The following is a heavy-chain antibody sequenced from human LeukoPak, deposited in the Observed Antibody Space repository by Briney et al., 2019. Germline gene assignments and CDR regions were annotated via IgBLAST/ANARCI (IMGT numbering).Heavy chain of an antibody. CDR3: ARGAASRIAVAGYFDY. J-gene: IGHJ4*02. CDR2: INHSGST. V-gene: IGHV4-34*01. D-gene: IGHD6-19*01. CDR1: GESFSGYF. Sequence: PSETLSLTCAVYGESFSGYFWTWIRQPPGKGLEWIGEINHSGSTNYNPSLKSRVTISVDTSKNQFSLKLSSVTAADTAVYYCARGAASRIAVAGYFDYWGQGTLVTVSS.